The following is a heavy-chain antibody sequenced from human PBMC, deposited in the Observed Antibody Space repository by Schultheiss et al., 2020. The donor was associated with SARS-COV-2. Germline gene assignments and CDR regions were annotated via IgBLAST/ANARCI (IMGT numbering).Heavy chain of an antibody. CDR3: ARASMVRGVVAYYFDY. V-gene: IGHV3-48*04. J-gene: IGHJ4*02. Sequence: GGSLRLSCEASGFTFSTHTMNWVRQAPGKGLEWISYISSSGSTIYYADSVKGRFTISRDNAKNSLYLQMNSLRAEDTAVYYCARASMVRGVVAYYFDYWGQGTLVTVSS. CDR1: GFTFSTHT. D-gene: IGHD3-10*01. CDR2: ISSSGSTI.